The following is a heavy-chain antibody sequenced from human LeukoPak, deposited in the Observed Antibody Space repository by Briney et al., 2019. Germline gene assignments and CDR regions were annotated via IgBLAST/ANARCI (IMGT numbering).Heavy chain of an antibody. Sequence: SETLSLTCTVSGGSISSGDYYWSWIRQPPGKGLEWIGYIYYSGSIYYNPSLKSRITISVDTSKNQFSLKLSSVTAADTAVYYCARAYYGSGRGMVSYWFDPWGQGTLVTVSS. J-gene: IGHJ5*02. V-gene: IGHV4-30-4*01. CDR2: IYYSGSI. CDR3: ARAYYGSGRGMVSYWFDP. CDR1: GGSISSGDYY. D-gene: IGHD3-10*01.